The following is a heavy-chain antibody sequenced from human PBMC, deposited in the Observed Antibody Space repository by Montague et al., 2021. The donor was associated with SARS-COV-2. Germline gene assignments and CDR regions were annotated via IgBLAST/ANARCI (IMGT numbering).Heavy chain of an antibody. CDR1: GGSISSYC. CDR3: ARDFDY. Sequence: SETLSLTCTVSGGSISSYCWSWIRQPPGKGLEWIGYMYYSGSTNCNPSLKSRVTLSVDTSKNQFSLKLSSVTAADTAVYYCARDFDYWGQGTLVTVSS. V-gene: IGHV4-59*13. J-gene: IGHJ4*02. CDR2: MYYSGST.